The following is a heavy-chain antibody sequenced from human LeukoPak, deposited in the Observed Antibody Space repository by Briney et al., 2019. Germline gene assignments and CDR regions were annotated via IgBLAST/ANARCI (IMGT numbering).Heavy chain of an antibody. CDR2: IRYDGSNK. CDR3: AKDISSSWYQERANYYYYMDV. V-gene: IGHV3-30*02. J-gene: IGHJ6*03. D-gene: IGHD6-13*01. CDR1: GFTFSSYG. Sequence: GGSLRLSCAASGFTFSSYGMHWVRQAPGKGLEWVAFIRYDGSNKYYADSVEGRFTISRDNSKNTLYLQMNSLRAEDTAVYYCAKDISSSWYQERANYYYYMDVWGKGTTVTISS.